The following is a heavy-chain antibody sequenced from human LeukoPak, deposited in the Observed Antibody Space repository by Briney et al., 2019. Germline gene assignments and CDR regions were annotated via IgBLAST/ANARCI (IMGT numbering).Heavy chain of an antibody. V-gene: IGHV4-38-2*02. J-gene: IGHJ6*03. CDR2: VYHDGST. Sequence: PSETLSLTCSVPGYSISSNYYWGWIRQSPGKGLEGIGSVYHDGSTYYNPSLKSRVTISVDTSKNQFSLKLSSVTAADTAVYYCARAGILRFFDSYYYMDVWGKGTTVTVSS. D-gene: IGHD3-9*01. CDR3: ARAGILRFFDSYYYMDV. CDR1: GYSISSNYY.